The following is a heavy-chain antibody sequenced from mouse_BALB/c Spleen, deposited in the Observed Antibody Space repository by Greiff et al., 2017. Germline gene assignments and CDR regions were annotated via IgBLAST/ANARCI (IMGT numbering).Heavy chain of an antibody. CDR2: IWTGGGT. J-gene: IGHJ4*01. V-gene: IGHV2-9-2*01. Sequence: VQLQQSGPGLVAPSQSLSITCTVSGFSLTSYDISWIRQPPGKGLEWLGVIWTGGGTNYNSAFMSRLSISKDNSKSQVFLKMNSLQTDDTAIYYCVRDYLYAMDYWGQGTSVTVSS. CDR3: VRDYLYAMDY. D-gene: IGHD5-1*01. CDR1: GFSLTSYD.